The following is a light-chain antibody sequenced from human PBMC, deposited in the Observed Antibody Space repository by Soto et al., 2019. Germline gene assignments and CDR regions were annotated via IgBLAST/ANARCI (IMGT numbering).Light chain of an antibody. CDR3: QQYGNSPQT. Sequence: DIQMTQSPSTLSASVGDRVTITCRASQSIGDSLAWYQQKPGKAPYLLISDVSSLERGVPSRFSGSGSGTDFTLTISRLEPEDFAVYYCQQYGNSPQTFGQGTKVDI. V-gene: IGKV1-5*01. J-gene: IGKJ1*01. CDR1: QSIGDS. CDR2: DVS.